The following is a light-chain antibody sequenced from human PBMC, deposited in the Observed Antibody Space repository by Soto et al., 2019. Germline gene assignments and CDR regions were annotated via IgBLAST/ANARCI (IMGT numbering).Light chain of an antibody. Sequence: EIGLTQSPSTLSLSPGERATLSCRASPSVTNYLAWYQQKPGQAPRLLIYGAFNRATGIPARFSGSGSGTDFTLTISSLEPEDFAVYYCQQRNIWTPVTFGQGTRMEI. CDR1: PSVTNY. CDR2: GAF. V-gene: IGKV3-11*01. CDR3: QQRNIWTPVT. J-gene: IGKJ5*01.